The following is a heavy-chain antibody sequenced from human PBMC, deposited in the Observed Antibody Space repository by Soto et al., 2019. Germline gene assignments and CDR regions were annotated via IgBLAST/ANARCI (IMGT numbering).Heavy chain of an antibody. J-gene: IGHJ3*02. CDR3: ARAPIGVVPAAMVAFDI. V-gene: IGHV4-59*01. CDR1: GGSISSYY. D-gene: IGHD2-2*01. CDR2: IYYSGST. Sequence: SETLSLTCTVSGGSISSYYWSWIRQPPGKGLEWIGYIYYSGSTNYNPSLKSRVTISVDTSKNQFSLKLSSVTAADTAVYYCARAPIGVVPAAMVAFDIWGQGTVVTVSS.